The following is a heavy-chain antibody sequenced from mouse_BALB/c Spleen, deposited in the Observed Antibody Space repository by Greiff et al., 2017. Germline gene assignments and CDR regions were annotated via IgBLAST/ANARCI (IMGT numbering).Heavy chain of an antibody. CDR1: GFTFSSYA. CDR3: ARPNYGAMDY. J-gene: IGHJ4*01. V-gene: IGHV5-9-4*01. D-gene: IGHD1-1*01. CDR2: ISSGGSYT. Sequence: EVKLMESGGGLVKPGGSLKLSCAASGFTFSSYAMSWVRQSPEKRLEWVAEISSGGSYTYYPDTVTGRFTISRDNAKNTLYLEMSSLRSEDTAMYYCARPNYGAMDYWGQGTSVTVSA.